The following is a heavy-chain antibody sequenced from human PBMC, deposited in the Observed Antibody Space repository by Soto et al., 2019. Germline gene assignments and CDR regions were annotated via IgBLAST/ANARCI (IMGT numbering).Heavy chain of an antibody. CDR1: GGSISSGDYY. Sequence: PSETLSLTCTVSGGSISSGDYYWSWIRQPPGKGLEWIGYIYYSGSTYYNPSLKSRVTISVDTSKNQFSLKLSSVTAADTAVYYCAVLRYFDWLSRDYDVDYWGQGTLVTVSS. CDR3: AVLRYFDWLSRDYDVDY. D-gene: IGHD3-9*01. J-gene: IGHJ4*02. V-gene: IGHV4-30-4*01. CDR2: IYYSGST.